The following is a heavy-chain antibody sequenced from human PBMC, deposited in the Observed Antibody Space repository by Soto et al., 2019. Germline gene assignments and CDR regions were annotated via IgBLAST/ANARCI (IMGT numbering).Heavy chain of an antibody. CDR3: ARDRESSSWPYYYYYMDV. J-gene: IGHJ6*03. V-gene: IGHV3-7*05. CDR2: IKQDGSEK. CDR1: GFTFSSYW. Sequence: GGSLRLSCAASGFTFSSYWMSWVRQAPGKGLEWVANIKQDGSEKYYVDSVKGRFTISRDNAKNSLYLQMNSLRAEDTAVYYCARDRESSSWPYYYYYMDVWGKGTTVTVSS. D-gene: IGHD6-13*01.